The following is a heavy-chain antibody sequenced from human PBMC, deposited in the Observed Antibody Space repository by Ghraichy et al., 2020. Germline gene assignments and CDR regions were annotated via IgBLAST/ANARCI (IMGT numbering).Heavy chain of an antibody. Sequence: GGSLRLSCAASGFTFSSYGMHWVRQAPGKGLEWVAVISYDGSNKYYADSVKGRFTISRDNSKNTLYLQMNSLRAEDTAVYYCAKVVDYSNWNWFDPWGQGTLVTVSS. CDR3: AKVVDYSNWNWFDP. V-gene: IGHV3-30*18. CDR2: ISYDGSNK. CDR1: GFTFSSYG. D-gene: IGHD4-11*01. J-gene: IGHJ5*02.